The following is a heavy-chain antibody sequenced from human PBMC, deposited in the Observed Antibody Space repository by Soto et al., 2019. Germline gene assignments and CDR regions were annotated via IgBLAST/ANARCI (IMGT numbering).Heavy chain of an antibody. J-gene: IGHJ5*02. Sequence: RQAHGQRLAWMGWINAGNGNTKYSQKFQGRVTITRDTSASTAYMELSSLRSEDTAVYYCARDLPTYIYETNNAYDPW. V-gene: IGHV1-3*01. CDR2: INAGNGNT. CDR3: ARDLPTYIYETNNAYDP. D-gene: IGHD5-18*01.